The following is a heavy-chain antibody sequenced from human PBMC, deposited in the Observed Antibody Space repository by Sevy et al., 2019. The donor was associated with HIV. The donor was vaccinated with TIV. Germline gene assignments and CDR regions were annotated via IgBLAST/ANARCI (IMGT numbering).Heavy chain of an antibody. CDR2: FDPEDGET. Sequence: ASVKVSCKVSGYTLTKLSMHWVRQAPGKGLEWMGSFDPEDGETLYAQSLQGRITMTKGTSTDTAYMELNSLRSEDTAVYYCATTKDYYESSGCPFDYWGQGTLVTVSS. D-gene: IGHD3-22*01. CDR3: ATTKDYYESSGCPFDY. J-gene: IGHJ4*02. V-gene: IGHV1-24*01. CDR1: GYTLTKLS.